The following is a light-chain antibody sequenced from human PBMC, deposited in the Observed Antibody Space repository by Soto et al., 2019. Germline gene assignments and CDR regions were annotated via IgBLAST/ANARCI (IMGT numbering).Light chain of an antibody. CDR3: QQAYSVPLT. CDR1: QSINSY. Sequence: DIQMTQSPSSLSASVGDRVTITCRASQSINSYLNWYQQKPGKAPNLLIYAASNLRSGVPSRFSGSGSGTDFTLTISSLQPEDFAAYYCQQAYSVPLTFAGGTRVDIK. V-gene: IGKV1-39*01. CDR2: AAS. J-gene: IGKJ4*01.